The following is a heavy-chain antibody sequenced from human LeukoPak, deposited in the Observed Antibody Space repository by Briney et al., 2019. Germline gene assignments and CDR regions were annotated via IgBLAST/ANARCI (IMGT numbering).Heavy chain of an antibody. V-gene: IGHV3-23*01. D-gene: IGHD6-19*01. CDR1: GFTFGSHG. Sequence: GGSLRLSCEASGFTFGSHGMYWVRQAPGKGLEWVAGIFGGGASPHYADPVKGRFTISRDNSRNTVYLQINSLRAEDTAVYYCGKTTVGSSSGQKPAWPVDYWGQGTLVTVSS. CDR2: IFGGGASP. J-gene: IGHJ4*02. CDR3: GKTTVGSSSGQKPAWPVDY.